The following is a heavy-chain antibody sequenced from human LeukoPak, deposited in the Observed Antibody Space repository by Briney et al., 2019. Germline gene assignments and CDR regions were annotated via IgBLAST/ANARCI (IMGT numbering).Heavy chain of an antibody. J-gene: IGHJ4*02. CDR2: ISVYNGNT. D-gene: IGHD3-10*01. V-gene: IGHV1-18*01. CDR3: ARAQTTGFGESIDY. CDR1: GYTFTSYG. Sequence: ASVKVSCKTSGYTFTSYGVSWVRQAPGQGLEWMGWISVYNGNTIYAEKLQGRVTVTTDTSTTTAYMELRSLRSDDTAVYYCARAQTTGFGESIDYWGQGTLVTVSS.